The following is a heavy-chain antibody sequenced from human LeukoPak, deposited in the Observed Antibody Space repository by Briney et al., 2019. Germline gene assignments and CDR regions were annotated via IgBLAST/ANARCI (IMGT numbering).Heavy chain of an antibody. D-gene: IGHD3-10*02. V-gene: IGHV3-23*01. CDR2: ISDNGRST. J-gene: IGHJ6*02. Sequence: PGGSLRLSCAASGFTFRNLAMIWLRQAPGKGLEWVSTISDNGRSTHYADSVKGRFTIPRDNSKNTLDLQMNSLKDEDTAIYYCAKDVRPGGGGMDVWGQGTTVTVSS. CDR1: GFTFRNLA. CDR3: AKDVRPGGGGMDV.